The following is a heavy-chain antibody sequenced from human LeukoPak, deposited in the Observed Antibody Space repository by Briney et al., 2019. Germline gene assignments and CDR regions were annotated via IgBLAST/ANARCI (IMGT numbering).Heavy chain of an antibody. CDR2: IYSGGST. V-gene: IGHV3-66*01. CDR3: ARGGYYGSGSYPVLDY. J-gene: IGHJ4*02. CDR1: GFSFSSYS. D-gene: IGHD3-10*01. Sequence: SGGSLRLSCAASGFSFSSYSMNWVRQAPGKGLEWVSVIYSGGSTYYADSVKGRFTISRDNSKNTLYLQMNSLRAEDTAVYYCARGGYYGSGSYPVLDYWGQGTLVTVSS.